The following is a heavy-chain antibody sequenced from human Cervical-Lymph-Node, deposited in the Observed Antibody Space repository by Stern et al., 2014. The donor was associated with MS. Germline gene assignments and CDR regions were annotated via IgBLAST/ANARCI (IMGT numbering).Heavy chain of an antibody. Sequence: EVQLVESGGGLVKPGGSLRLSCAASGFNFSTYSMNWVRQAPGKGLEWVSYTSISSTYVYYADSVKGRFTISRDNTKNSLFLQMNSLRAEDTAVYFCAGQWFRPHLIPWYFDLWGRGTLVTVSS. CDR3: AGQWFRPHLIPWYFDL. CDR1: GFNFSTYS. D-gene: IGHD3-22*01. CDR2: TSISSTYV. J-gene: IGHJ2*01. V-gene: IGHV3-21*01.